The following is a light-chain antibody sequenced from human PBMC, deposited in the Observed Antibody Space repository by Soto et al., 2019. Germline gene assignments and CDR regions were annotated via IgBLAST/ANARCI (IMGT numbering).Light chain of an antibody. Sequence: QSALTQPASMSGSPGQSITISCTGTSSDVGGYNYVSWYQQHPGKAPKLMIYDVSNRPSGVSNRFSGSKSGNTASLTISGLQAEDKADYYCSSYTSSSTLVFGTGTKLTVL. V-gene: IGLV2-14*01. CDR1: SSDVGGYNY. CDR2: DVS. J-gene: IGLJ1*01. CDR3: SSYTSSSTLV.